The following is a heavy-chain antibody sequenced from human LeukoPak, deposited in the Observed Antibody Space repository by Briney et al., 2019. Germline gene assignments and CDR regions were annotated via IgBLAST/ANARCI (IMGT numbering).Heavy chain of an antibody. CDR1: GGTFSSYA. J-gene: IGHJ4*02. D-gene: IGHD1-20*01. CDR2: IIPILGIA. Sequence: SVKVSCKASGGTFSSYAISWVRQAPGQGLEWMGRIIPILGIANYAQKFQGRVTITADKSTSTAYMELSSLRSEDTAVYYCARDNWRGTTLFDYWGQGTLVTVSS. CDR3: ARDNWRGTTLFDY. V-gene: IGHV1-69*04.